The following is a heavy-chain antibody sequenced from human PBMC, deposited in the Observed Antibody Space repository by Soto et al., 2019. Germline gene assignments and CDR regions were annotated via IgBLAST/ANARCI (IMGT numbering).Heavy chain of an antibody. CDR1: GFTFSSYS. Sequence: GGSLRLSCAASGFTFSSYSMNWVRQAPGKGLEWVSYISSSSSTIYYADSVKGRFTISRDNAKNSLYLQMNSLRDEDTAVYYCVRDPLTYSSGWEFDYCGQGTLVTVS. CDR3: VRDPLTYSSGWEFDY. J-gene: IGHJ4*02. V-gene: IGHV3-48*02. D-gene: IGHD6-19*01. CDR2: ISSSSSTI.